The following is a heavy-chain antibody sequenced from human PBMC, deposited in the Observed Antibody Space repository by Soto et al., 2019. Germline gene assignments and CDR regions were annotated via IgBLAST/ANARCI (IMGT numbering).Heavy chain of an antibody. CDR1: GFTFSMYW. Sequence: GGSLRLSCAASGFTFSMYWMHWVRQVPGKGPEWVSRINDDGISTNYADSVKGRFTISRDNAKNTLYLQMNALRVEDTAVYYCTRGHRSTSTGTAPFWGPGTLPTV. V-gene: IGHV3-74*01. D-gene: IGHD1-1*01. J-gene: IGHJ4*02. CDR2: INDDGIST. CDR3: TRGHRSTSTGTAPF.